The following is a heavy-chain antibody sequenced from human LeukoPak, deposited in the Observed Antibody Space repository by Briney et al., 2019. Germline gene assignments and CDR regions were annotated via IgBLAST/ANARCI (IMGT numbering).Heavy chain of an antibody. CDR3: ARGSFDGSVYYLFDY. J-gene: IGHJ4*02. CDR2: IYNSGNT. CDR1: GGSISTNY. D-gene: IGHD3-22*01. V-gene: IGHV4-4*07. Sequence: SETLSLTCTVSGGSISTNYWSWIRQPAGKGLEWIGRIYNSGNTNYSPSLESRVTMSADTSKNQFSLKLSSVTAADTAVYYCARGSFDGSVYYLFDYWGQGTLVTVSS.